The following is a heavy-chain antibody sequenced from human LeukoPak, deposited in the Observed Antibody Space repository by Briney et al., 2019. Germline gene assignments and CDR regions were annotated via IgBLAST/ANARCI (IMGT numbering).Heavy chain of an antibody. CDR1: GFTFSSYA. CDR3: AKEGAASSGWYGDAFDI. V-gene: IGHV3-30-3*01. J-gene: IGHJ3*02. D-gene: IGHD6-19*01. Sequence: GRSLRLSCAASGFTFSSYAMHWVRQAPGKGLEWVAVISYDGSNKYYADSVKGRFTISRDNSKNTLYLQMNSLRAEDTAVYYCAKEGAASSGWYGDAFDIWGQGTMVTVSS. CDR2: ISYDGSNK.